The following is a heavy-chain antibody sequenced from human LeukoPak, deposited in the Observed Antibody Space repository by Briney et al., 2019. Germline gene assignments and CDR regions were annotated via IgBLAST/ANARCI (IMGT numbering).Heavy chain of an antibody. D-gene: IGHD3-9*01. CDR3: ARDARYNIDV. CDR1: GLTFSNYW. V-gene: IGHV3-74*01. Sequence: GGSLRLSCAASGLTFSNYWMHWVRQVPGKGLVWVSRIISDGSSATYADSVKGRFTMSRDNAKNTLYLEMNSLRAEDTAVYYCARDARYNIDVWGQGTTVTVSS. CDR2: IISDGSSA. J-gene: IGHJ6*02.